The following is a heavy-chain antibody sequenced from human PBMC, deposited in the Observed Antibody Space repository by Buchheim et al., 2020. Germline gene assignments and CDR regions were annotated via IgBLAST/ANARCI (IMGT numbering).Heavy chain of an antibody. CDR2: IYYTGST. D-gene: IGHD3-22*01. Sequence: QLQLQESGPGLVKPSETLSLTCTVSGGSIRSFNNYWGWIRQPPGGGLEWIGSIYYTGSTYYNPSLKSRVTISVDTSKNQLSLKLSSVTAADTAVYFCARTGDSGYYFYYFDYWGQGSL. J-gene: IGHJ4*02. CDR1: GGSIRSFNNY. V-gene: IGHV4-39*01. CDR3: ARTGDSGYYFYYFDY.